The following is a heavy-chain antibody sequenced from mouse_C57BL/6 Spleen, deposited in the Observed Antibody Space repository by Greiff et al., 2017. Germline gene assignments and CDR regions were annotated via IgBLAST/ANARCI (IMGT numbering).Heavy chain of an antibody. CDR3: ARVSNLAWFAY. Sequence: VQLKQSEGGLVQPGSSMKLSCTASGFTFSDYYMAWVRQVPEKGLEWVANINYDGSSTYYLDSLKSRFIISRDNAKNILYLQMSSLKSEDTATXYCARVSNLAWFAYWGQGTLVTVSA. CDR1: GFTFSDYY. V-gene: IGHV5-16*01. D-gene: IGHD2-5*01. CDR2: INYDGSST. J-gene: IGHJ3*01.